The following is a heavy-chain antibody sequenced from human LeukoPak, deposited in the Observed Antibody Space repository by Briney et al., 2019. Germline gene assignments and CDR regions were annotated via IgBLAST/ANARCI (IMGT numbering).Heavy chain of an antibody. CDR3: ARFSRSNGFDY. CDR2: IYSSGIT. Sequence: PSESLSLTCIVSYGSISSYYWSWIRQPPGKGLEWIGQIYSSGITNYSPSLKSRVTISVDTSKNQFSLKLSSVTAADTAVYYCARFSRSNGFDYWGQGTLVTVSS. J-gene: IGHJ4*02. CDR1: YGSISSYY. V-gene: IGHV4-59*01.